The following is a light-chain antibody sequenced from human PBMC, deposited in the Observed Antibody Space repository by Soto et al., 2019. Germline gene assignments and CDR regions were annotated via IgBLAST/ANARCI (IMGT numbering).Light chain of an antibody. CDR2: DVS. CDR1: QSISCW. CDR3: QQYTNYPWT. J-gene: IGKJ1*01. Sequence: DIQMTQSPPTLYASVGDRVTITCRASQSISCWLAWYQQRPGKAPNLLIYDVSSLESGVPSRFSGSGSGTEFTLTISSLQPDDFATYYCQQYTNYPWTFGQGTKVEIK. V-gene: IGKV1-5*01.